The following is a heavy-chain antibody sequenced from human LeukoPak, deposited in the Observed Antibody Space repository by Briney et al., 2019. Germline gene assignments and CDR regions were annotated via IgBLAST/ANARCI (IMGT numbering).Heavy chain of an antibody. CDR1: GYTFTDYE. V-gene: IGHV1-2*02. D-gene: IGHD1-20*01. CDR3: ARDVRGYNWNYFDC. J-gene: IGHJ4*02. Sequence: GASVKVSCKASGYTFTDYEIHWVRQPPGQGLKWMGWINPNYGDTNYAQKFQGRVTMTRDTSISTAYMELSRLRSDDTAVYYCARDVRGYNWNYFDCWGQGTLVTVSS. CDR2: INPNYGDT.